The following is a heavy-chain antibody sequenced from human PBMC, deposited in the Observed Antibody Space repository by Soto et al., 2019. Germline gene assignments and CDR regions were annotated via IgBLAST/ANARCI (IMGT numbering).Heavy chain of an antibody. CDR3: ARSPHIQLWSYPSDY. D-gene: IGHD5-18*01. CDR2: IYFSGST. CDR1: GGSISSGGYY. V-gene: IGHV4-31*03. J-gene: IGHJ4*02. Sequence: QVQLQESGPGLVKPSQTLSLTCTVSGGSISSGGYYWSWIRQHPGKGLEWIGYIYFSGSTYYNPSLKGRVTLSVDTSKNQFSLKLSSVTAADTAVYYCARSPHIQLWSYPSDYWGQGTLVTVSS.